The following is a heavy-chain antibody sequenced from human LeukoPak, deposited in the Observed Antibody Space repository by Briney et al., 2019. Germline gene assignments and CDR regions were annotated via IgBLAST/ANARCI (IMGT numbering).Heavy chain of an antibody. D-gene: IGHD7-27*01. J-gene: IGHJ4*02. CDR3: ARDNNWGSTHY. CDR1: GFTFNTYA. CDR2: IAYDGNNI. V-gene: IGHV3-30-3*01. Sequence: PGGSLRLSCAASGFTFNTYAMHWVRQAPGKGLEWVAVIAYDGNNIYYADSVKGRLTVSRDNTKNTLFLQMNSLRAEDTAVYYCARDNNWGSTHYWGQGTLVTVSS.